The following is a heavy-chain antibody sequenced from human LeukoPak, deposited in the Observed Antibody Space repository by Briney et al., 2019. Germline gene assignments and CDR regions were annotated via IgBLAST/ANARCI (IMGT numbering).Heavy chain of an antibody. CDR1: GYTFTGYY. J-gene: IGHJ4*02. V-gene: IGHV1-2*06. Sequence: ASVKVSCKASGYTFTGYYMHWVRQAPGQGLEWMGRINPNSGGTNYAQKFQGRVTMTRDTSISTAYMELSRLRSDDTAVYYCARVYDYVLRTYRRHKHFAYCGQGTLVTVSS. D-gene: IGHD3-16*02. CDR2: INPNSGGT. CDR3: ARVYDYVLRTYRRHKHFAY.